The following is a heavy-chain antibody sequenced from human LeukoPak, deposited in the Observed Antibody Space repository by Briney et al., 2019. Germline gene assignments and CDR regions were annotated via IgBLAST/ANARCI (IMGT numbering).Heavy chain of an antibody. V-gene: IGHV4-4*02. CDR3: ARDRGIRTIYEYFDL. CDR2: IYHSGST. CDR1: GGSISSSNW. J-gene: IGHJ2*01. Sequence: PSETLSLTCAVSGGSISSSNWWNWVRQPPGKGLEWIGEIYHSGSTNYNPSLKSRVTISVDKSKNQFSLKLSSVTAADTAVYYCARDRGIRTIYEYFDLWGRGTLVTVSS. D-gene: IGHD3-10*01.